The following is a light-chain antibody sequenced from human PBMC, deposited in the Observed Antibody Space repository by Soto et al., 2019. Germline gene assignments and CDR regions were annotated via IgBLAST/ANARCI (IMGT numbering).Light chain of an antibody. CDR2: EVS. CDR3: GSYTSSSTVV. Sequence: QSVLTQPASVSGSPGQSITISCTGTSSDVGAYNYVSWYQQHPGKAPKVMIFEVSHRPSGVSNRFSGSKSGNTASLTVSGLQADDEADYYCGSYTSSSTVVFGGGTKLTVL. J-gene: IGLJ2*01. V-gene: IGLV2-14*01. CDR1: SSDVGAYNY.